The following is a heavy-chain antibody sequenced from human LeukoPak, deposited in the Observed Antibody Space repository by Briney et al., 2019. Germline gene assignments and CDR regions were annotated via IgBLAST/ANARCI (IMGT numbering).Heavy chain of an antibody. CDR3: AKGRGYCNGGSCYSDY. CDR2: ISGSDGST. J-gene: IGHJ4*02. D-gene: IGHD2-15*01. V-gene: IGHV3-23*01. Sequence: GGSLRLSCTASGFTFSNYAMSWVRQAPGKGLEWVSTISGSDGSTYYADSVKGRFTISRDNSKNTLYLQMNSLRVEDTAIYYCAKGRGYCNGGSCYSDYWGQGALVTVSS. CDR1: GFTFSNYA.